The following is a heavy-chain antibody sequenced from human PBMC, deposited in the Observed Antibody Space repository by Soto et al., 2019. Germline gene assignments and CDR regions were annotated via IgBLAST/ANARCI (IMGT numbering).Heavy chain of an antibody. J-gene: IGHJ4*02. D-gene: IGHD3-3*01. CDR2: IYSRDSDT. Sequence: PGESLKISCKGSGSNFAGYWLAWVRQMPGKGLELMGIIYSRDSDTRYRPSFQGQVTISADKSISSAYLQWSSLRASYTAMDYCARGGVSNRTLEYWCLGTPVTVSS. CDR1: GSNFAGYW. CDR3: ARGGVSNRTLEY. V-gene: IGHV5-51*01.